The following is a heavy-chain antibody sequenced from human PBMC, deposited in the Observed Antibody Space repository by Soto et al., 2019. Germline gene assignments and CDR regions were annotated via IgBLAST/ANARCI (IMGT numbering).Heavy chain of an antibody. CDR2: ISSSSSYI. V-gene: IGHV3-21*01. Sequence: PGGSTRLSCAASGFTFSSYSMNWVRKAPGKGLEWVSSISSSSSYIYYADSVKGRFTISRDNAKNSLYLQMNSLRAEDTAVYYCARDHIDIVVVPAAKDPFDIWGQGTMVTVSS. D-gene: IGHD2-2*01. CDR1: GFTFSSYS. CDR3: ARDHIDIVVVPAAKDPFDI. J-gene: IGHJ3*02.